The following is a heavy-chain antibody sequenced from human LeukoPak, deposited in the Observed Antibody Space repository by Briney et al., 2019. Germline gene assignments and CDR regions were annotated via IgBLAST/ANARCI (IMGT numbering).Heavy chain of an antibody. J-gene: IGHJ4*02. CDR2: INSGGSST. D-gene: IGHD2-15*01. CDR3: AYFVFSGPGGKFFDY. V-gene: IGHV3-74*01. CDR1: GFTFSSYW. Sequence: GGSLRLSCAASGFTFSSYWMHWVRQAPGKGLVWVSRINSGGSSTTYADSVKGRFTISRDNAKNTLYLQMNSLRAEDTAVYYCAYFVFSGPGGKFFDYGGQGTLVTVPS.